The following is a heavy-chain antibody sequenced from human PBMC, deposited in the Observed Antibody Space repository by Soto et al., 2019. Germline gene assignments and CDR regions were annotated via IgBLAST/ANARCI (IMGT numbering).Heavy chain of an antibody. CDR1: GYTFATYD. Sequence: QVQLVQSGAEVKTPGASVKVSCKASGYTFATYDINWVRQAPGQGLEWMGWMNPNSGNTGYAQKFQGRPTLTRDTALSVAHMELSRLRNEDTAVYYCARSDGYNFNWLDSWGQGTLVTVSA. D-gene: IGHD2-21*01. J-gene: IGHJ5*01. CDR2: MNPNSGNT. V-gene: IGHV1-8*01. CDR3: ARSDGYNFNWLDS.